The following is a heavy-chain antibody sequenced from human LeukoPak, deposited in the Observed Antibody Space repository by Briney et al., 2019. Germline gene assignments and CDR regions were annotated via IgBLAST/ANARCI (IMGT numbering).Heavy chain of an antibody. D-gene: IGHD2-15*01. Sequence: ASVTVSCKASGYTFTSYYMHWVRQAPGQGLEWMGIINPSGGSTSYVQKFQGRVTITRDTSTSTVYMELSRLRSEDTAVYYCARGEVVVSPFDYWGQGTLVTVSS. V-gene: IGHV1-46*01. CDR2: INPSGGST. J-gene: IGHJ4*02. CDR3: ARGEVVVSPFDY. CDR1: GYTFTSYY.